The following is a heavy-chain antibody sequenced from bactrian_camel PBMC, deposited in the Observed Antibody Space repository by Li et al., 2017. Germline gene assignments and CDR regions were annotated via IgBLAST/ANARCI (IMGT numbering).Heavy chain of an antibody. CDR1: GQSLSDYS. J-gene: IGHJ6*01. CDR2: LDTDGTI. V-gene: IGHV3S53*01. Sequence: HVQLVESGGGSVQSGGSLRLSCAASGQSLSDYSMAWFRQVPGKNRQGVAALDTDGTISYADSVTGRFTISYDSAMNTMYLQLNRLTTEDTAMYYCASSTWYSGGHYYHGGILGYWGQGTQVTVS. CDR3: ASSTWYSGGHYYHGGILGY. D-gene: IGHD2*01.